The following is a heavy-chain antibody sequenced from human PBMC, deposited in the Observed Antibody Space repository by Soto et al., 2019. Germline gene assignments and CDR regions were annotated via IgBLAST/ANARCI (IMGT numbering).Heavy chain of an antibody. D-gene: IGHD6-19*01. J-gene: IGHJ6*03. V-gene: IGHV3-74*01. CDR1: GFTFSSYW. CDR2: INSDGSST. CDR3: ARDGNIAVAGAYYYYYYYMDV. Sequence: GGSLRLSCAASGFTFSSYWMHWVRQAPGKGLVWVSRINSDGSSTSYADSVKGRFTISRDNAKNTLYLQMNSLRAEDTAGYYCARDGNIAVAGAYYYYYYYMDVWGKGPRSPSP.